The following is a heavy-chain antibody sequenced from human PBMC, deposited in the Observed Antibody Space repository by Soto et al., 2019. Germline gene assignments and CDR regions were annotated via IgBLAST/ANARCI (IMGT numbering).Heavy chain of an antibody. CDR1: GGSISRGGYS. D-gene: IGHD4-17*01. Sequence: QLQLQESGSGLVKPSQTLSLTCAVSGGSISRGGYSWSWIRQPPGKGLEWIGYIYHSGSTYYNPSLKSRVTISVDRSKNQFSLKLSSVTAADTAVYYCARGYDYGGNSVFDYWGQGTLVTVSS. J-gene: IGHJ4*02. CDR2: IYHSGST. V-gene: IGHV4-30-2*01. CDR3: ARGYDYGGNSVFDY.